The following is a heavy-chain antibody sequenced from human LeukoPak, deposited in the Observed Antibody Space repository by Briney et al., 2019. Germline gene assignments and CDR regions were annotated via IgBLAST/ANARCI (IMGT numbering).Heavy chain of an antibody. CDR1: GYTFTGYY. Sequence: ASVKVSCKASGYTFTGYYMHLVRQAPGQGLEWMGRINPNSGGTNYAQKFQGRVTMTRDTSISTAYMELSRLRSDDTAVYYCARDLARRYYYYYMDVWGKGTTVTVSS. CDR3: ARDLARRYYYYYMDV. D-gene: IGHD3-3*02. CDR2: INPNSGGT. J-gene: IGHJ6*03. V-gene: IGHV1-2*06.